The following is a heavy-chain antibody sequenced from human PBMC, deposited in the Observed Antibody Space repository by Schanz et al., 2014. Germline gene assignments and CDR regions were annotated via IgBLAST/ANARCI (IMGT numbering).Heavy chain of an antibody. D-gene: IGHD6-19*01. Sequence: QLQLVQSGAEVKKPGASVKVSCKASGYTFIDYYMHWVRQAPGQGLEWVGWINTNTGNPTYAQGFTGRFVFSLDTSVSTAYLQISSLKAEDTAAYYCTTETIAMAGTFSIWGQGTLVTVSS. CDR3: TTETIAMAGTFSI. CDR1: GYTFIDYY. CDR2: INTNTGNP. J-gene: IGHJ4*02. V-gene: IGHV7-4-1*02.